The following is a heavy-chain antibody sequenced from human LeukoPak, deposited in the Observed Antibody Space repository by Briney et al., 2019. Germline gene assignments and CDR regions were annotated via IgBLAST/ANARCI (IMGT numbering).Heavy chain of an antibody. Sequence: SETLSLTCTVSGGSISSYYWSWIRQPPGKGLEWIGYIYYSGSTNYNPSLKSRVTISVDTSKNQFSLKLGSVTAADTAVYYCARAPFGDCSGGSCYYDAFDIWGQGTMVTVSS. V-gene: IGHV4-59*01. CDR1: GGSISSYY. CDR2: IYYSGST. D-gene: IGHD2-15*01. CDR3: ARAPFGDCSGGSCYYDAFDI. J-gene: IGHJ3*02.